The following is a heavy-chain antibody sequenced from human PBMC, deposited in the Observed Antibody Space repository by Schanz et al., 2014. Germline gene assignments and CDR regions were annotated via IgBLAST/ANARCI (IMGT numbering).Heavy chain of an antibody. CDR2: IYSDGRT. D-gene: IGHD3-10*01. J-gene: IGHJ5*01. CDR1: GFTVSSNY. CDR3: AKDFTGSGIFFNS. V-gene: IGHV3-53*01. Sequence: EVQLVESGGGLIQPGGSLRLSCVASGFTVSSNYMSWVRQAPGKGLEWVSVIYSDGRTYYGDSVKGRFTISRDNSKNTLYLQMNSLRDEDTAMYYCAKDFTGSGIFFNSWGQGTLVSVSS.